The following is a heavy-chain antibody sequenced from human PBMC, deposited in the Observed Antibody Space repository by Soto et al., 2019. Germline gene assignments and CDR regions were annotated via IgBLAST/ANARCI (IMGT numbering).Heavy chain of an antibody. J-gene: IGHJ4*02. CDR2: IYGGGDT. V-gene: IGHV3-53*02. CDR1: GFTVSSNY. Sequence: EVQLVETGGDLIQPGGSLRLSCAASGFTVSSNYMTWVRQAPGKGLAWVSVIYGGGDTFYADSVKGRFTISKDNSKNTVYLQMNSLGAEDTAVYYCTRVIGQSADYWGQGTPVTVSS. D-gene: IGHD2-15*01. CDR3: TRVIGQSADY.